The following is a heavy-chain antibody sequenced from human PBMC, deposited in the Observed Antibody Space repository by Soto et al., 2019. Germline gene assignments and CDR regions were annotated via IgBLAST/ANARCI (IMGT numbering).Heavy chain of an antibody. Sequence: QVQLVQSGAEVKKPGASVKVSCKASGYTFTSYGISWVRQAPGQGLEWMGWISAYNGNTNYAQKLQGRVTMTTDTCTSTAYMELRSLRSDDTAVYYCARESGTGYSSGQGYGMDVWGQGTTVTVSS. J-gene: IGHJ6*02. CDR1: GYTFTSYG. D-gene: IGHD6-19*01. CDR3: ARESGTGYSSGQGYGMDV. CDR2: ISAYNGNT. V-gene: IGHV1-18*01.